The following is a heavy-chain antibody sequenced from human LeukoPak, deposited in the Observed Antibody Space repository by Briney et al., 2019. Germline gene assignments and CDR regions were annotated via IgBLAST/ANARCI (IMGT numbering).Heavy chain of an antibody. D-gene: IGHD4-23*01. CDR2: FNPEDGET. Sequence: ASAKVSCKVSGYIFTELSMHWVRQAPGQGLEWMGGFNPEDGETFYAQTFQGRVNMTEDTSTDTAYMELSSPSYDDTAVYYCETGGAGGYFNHWGQGTLVTVSS. CDR1: GYIFTELS. V-gene: IGHV1-24*01. J-gene: IGHJ4*02. CDR3: ETGGAGGYFNH.